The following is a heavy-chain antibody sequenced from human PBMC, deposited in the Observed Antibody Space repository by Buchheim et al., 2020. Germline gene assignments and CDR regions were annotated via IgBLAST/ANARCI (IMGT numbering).Heavy chain of an antibody. Sequence: EEQLVESGGGLVKPGGSLRLSCEGSGFIFSNAWMNWVRQAPGKGLEWVGRIKSKYDGGTTDYAAPVKGRVTISRDDSKNKVYLQVNSLKTEDTAVYYCSTGGYYLDYWGQGTL. CDR3: STGGYYLDY. V-gene: IGHV3-15*07. CDR1: GFIFSNAW. J-gene: IGHJ4*02. D-gene: IGHD3-22*01. CDR2: IKSKYDGGTT.